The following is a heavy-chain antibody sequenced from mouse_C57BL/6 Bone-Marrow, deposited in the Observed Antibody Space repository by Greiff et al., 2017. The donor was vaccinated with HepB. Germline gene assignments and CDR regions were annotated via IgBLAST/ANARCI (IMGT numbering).Heavy chain of an antibody. CDR1: GYTFTSYT. D-gene: IGHD2-1*01. V-gene: IGHV1-4*01. CDR2: INPSSGYT. J-gene: IGHJ2*01. CDR3: ARPLYYGNSDY. Sequence: QVQLQQSGAELARPGASVKMSCKASGYTFTSYTTHWVKQRPGQGLEWIGYINPSSGYTKYNQKFKDKATLTADKSSSTAYMQLSSLTSEDSAVYYCARPLYYGNSDYWGQGTTLTVSS.